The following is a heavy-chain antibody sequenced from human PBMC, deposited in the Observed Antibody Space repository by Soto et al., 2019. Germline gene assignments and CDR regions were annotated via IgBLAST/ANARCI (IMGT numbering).Heavy chain of an antibody. J-gene: IGHJ4*02. CDR1: GFTFSSYG. CDR2: IWYDGSNK. V-gene: IGHV3-33*01. CDR3: ARAEGAAAGTDY. D-gene: IGHD6-13*01. Sequence: QVQLVESGGGVVQPGRSLRLSCAASGFTFSSYGMHWVRQAPGKGLEWVAVIWYDGSNKYYADSVKGRFTISRDNSKNTLYLQMNSLRAEDTAVYYCARAEGAAAGTDYWGQGTLVTVSS.